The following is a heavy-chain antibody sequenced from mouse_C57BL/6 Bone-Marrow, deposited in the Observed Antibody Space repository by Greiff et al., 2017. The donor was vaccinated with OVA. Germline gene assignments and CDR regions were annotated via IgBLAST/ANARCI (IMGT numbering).Heavy chain of an antibody. J-gene: IGHJ4*01. CDR3: SLLLRRTGYAMDY. Sequence: EVQGVESGGGLVQPKGSLKLSCAASGFSFNTYAMNWVRQAPGKGLEWVARIRSKSNNYATYYADSVKDRFTISRDDSESMLYLQMNNLKTEDTAMYYCSLLLRRTGYAMDYWGQGTSVTVSS. V-gene: IGHV10-1*01. D-gene: IGHD1-1*01. CDR1: GFSFNTYA. CDR2: IRSKSNNYAT.